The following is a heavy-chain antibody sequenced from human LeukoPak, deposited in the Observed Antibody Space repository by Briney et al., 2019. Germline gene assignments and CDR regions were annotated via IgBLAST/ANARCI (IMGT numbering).Heavy chain of an antibody. CDR1: GGSISSYY. V-gene: IGHV4-59*01. CDR2: IYYSGST. CDR3: ARVDGYGAFDI. D-gene: IGHD5-24*01. J-gene: IGHJ3*02. Sequence: QSSETLSLTCTVSGGSISSYYWSWIRQPPGKGLEWIGYIYYSGSTNYNPSLKSRVTISVDTSKNQFSLKLSSVTAADTAVYYCARVDGYGAFDIWGQGTMVTVSS.